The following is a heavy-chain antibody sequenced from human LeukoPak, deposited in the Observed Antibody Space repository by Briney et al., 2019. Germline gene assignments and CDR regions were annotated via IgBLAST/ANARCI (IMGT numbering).Heavy chain of an antibody. CDR2: IKRETDGGTI. J-gene: IGHJ1*01. Sequence: GGSLRLSCAASGYTLNNAWMSWVRQAPGKGLEWLGRIKRETDGGTIDYAAPVKGRFTISRDDSRNTLYLQMDSLKIEDTAVYYCTTDRYYDNSELQFQHWGQGTLVTVSS. CDR3: TTDRYYDNSELQFQH. D-gene: IGHD3-22*01. V-gene: IGHV3-15*01. CDR1: GYTLNNAW.